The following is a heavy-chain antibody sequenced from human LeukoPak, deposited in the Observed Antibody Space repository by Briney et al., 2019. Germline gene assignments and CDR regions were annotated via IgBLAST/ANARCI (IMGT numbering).Heavy chain of an antibody. CDR3: ARVRYNWNRDFDY. D-gene: IGHD1-20*01. V-gene: IGHV4-34*12. CDR2: MFHSGST. Sequence: SETLSLTCGVYGGSFSGYFWSWIRQPPGKGLEWIGSMFHSGSTYYNPSLKSRVTMSVDTSKNQFSLKLSSVTAADTAVYYCARVRYNWNRDFDYWGQGTLVTVSS. J-gene: IGHJ4*02. CDR1: GGSFSGYF.